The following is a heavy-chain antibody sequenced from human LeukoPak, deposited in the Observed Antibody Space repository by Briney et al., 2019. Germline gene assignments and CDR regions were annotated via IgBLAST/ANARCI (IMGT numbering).Heavy chain of an antibody. CDR3: ASAMNFGHFDL. CDR2: IYSGGGT. V-gene: IGHV3-53*01. CDR1: GFSVNNKY. D-gene: IGHD2-2*01. J-gene: IGHJ2*01. Sequence: HSGGSLRLSCAASGFSVNNKYMTWVRQTPAKGLEWVSVIYSGGGTYYADFVKGRFTISRDDSENTLFLQMNSLRAEDSAVYYCASAMNFGHFDLWGRGTLVTVSS.